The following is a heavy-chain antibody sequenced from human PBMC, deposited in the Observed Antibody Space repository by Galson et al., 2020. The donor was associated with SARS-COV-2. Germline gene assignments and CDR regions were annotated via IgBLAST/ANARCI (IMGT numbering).Heavy chain of an antibody. CDR2: ISSSGSTI. D-gene: IGHD6-19*01. CDR3: ARGGIAVAGYYFDY. J-gene: IGHJ4*02. V-gene: IGHV3-48*03. Sequence: WGSLRLSCAASGFTFSSYEMNWVRQAPGKGLEWVSYISSSGSTIYYADSVKGRFTISRDNAKNSLYLQMNSLRAEDTAVYYCARGGIAVAGYYFDYWGQGTLVTVSS. CDR1: GFTFSSYE.